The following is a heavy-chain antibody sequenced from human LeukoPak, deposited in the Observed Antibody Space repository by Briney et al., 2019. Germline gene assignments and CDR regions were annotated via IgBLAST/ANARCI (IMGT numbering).Heavy chain of an antibody. CDR3: ARDHHRQLRFLEWLSPYWFDP. CDR1: GFTFSSYA. Sequence: GGSLRLSCAASGFTFSSYAMHWVRQAPGKGLEWVAVISYDGSNKYYADSVKGRFTISRDNSKNTLYLQMSSLRAEDTAVYYCARDHHRQLRFLEWLSPYWFDPWGQGTLSPSPQ. D-gene: IGHD3-3*01. CDR2: ISYDGSNK. J-gene: IGHJ5*02. V-gene: IGHV3-30*15.